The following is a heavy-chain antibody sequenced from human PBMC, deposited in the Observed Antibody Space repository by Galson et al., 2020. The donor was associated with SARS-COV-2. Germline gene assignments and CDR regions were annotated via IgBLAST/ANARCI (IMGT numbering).Heavy chain of an antibody. D-gene: IGHD1-1*01. Sequence: GESLKISCAASGFTFSSYTMNWVRQAPVKGLELVAYIRSSSGTIYYADSVKGRFTISRDNAKNSLYLQLNSLRVEDTAVYYCARERLEYWVQGTRVTVSS. CDR3: ARERLEY. CDR1: GFTFSSYT. CDR2: IRSSSGTI. V-gene: IGHV3-48*04. J-gene: IGHJ4*02.